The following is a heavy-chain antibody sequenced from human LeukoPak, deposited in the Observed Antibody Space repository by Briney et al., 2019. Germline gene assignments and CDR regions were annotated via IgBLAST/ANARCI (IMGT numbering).Heavy chain of an antibody. J-gene: IGHJ4*02. CDR3: AKGPEWELLSYFDY. CDR1: GFTFDDYA. Sequence: GGSLRLSCAASGFTFDDYAMHWVRQAPGKGLEWVSGISWNSGSIGYADSVKGRFTISRDNAKNSLYLQMNSLRAEDTALYYCAKGPEWELLSYFDYWGQGTLVTVSS. V-gene: IGHV3-9*01. D-gene: IGHD1-26*01. CDR2: ISWNSGSI.